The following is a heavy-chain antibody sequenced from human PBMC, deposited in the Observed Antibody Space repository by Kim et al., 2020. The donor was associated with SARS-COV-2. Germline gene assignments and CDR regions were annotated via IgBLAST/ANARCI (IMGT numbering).Heavy chain of an antibody. V-gene: IGHV3-9*01. Sequence: GGSLRLSCAASGFTFDDYAMHWVRQAPGKGLEWVSGISWNSGSIGYADSVKGRFTISRDNAKNSLYLQMNSLRAEDTALYYCAKAPMATIYYGMDVWGQGTTVTVSS. J-gene: IGHJ6*02. CDR3: AKAPMATIYYGMDV. D-gene: IGHD5-12*01. CDR1: GFTFDDYA. CDR2: ISWNSGSI.